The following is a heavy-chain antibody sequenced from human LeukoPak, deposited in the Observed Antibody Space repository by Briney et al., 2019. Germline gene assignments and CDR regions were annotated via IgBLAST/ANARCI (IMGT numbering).Heavy chain of an antibody. V-gene: IGHV3-74*01. D-gene: IGHD2-2*02. CDR1: GLTFSDYW. J-gene: IGHJ6*03. CDR3: ARRGHCTDTSCFTGFYYYYMDV. Sequence: PGGSLRLSCAVSGLTFSDYWMHWVRQAPGKGLVWVSRISNDGTSTSYADSVKGRFTISRDNAKNTLYLQMNSLRGEDTAVYYCARRGHCTDTSCFTGFYYYYMDVWGKGTTVTVSS. CDR2: ISNDGTST.